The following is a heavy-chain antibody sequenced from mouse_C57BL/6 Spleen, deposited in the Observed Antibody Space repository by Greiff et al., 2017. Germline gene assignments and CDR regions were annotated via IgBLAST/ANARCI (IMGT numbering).Heavy chain of an antibody. V-gene: IGHV1-50*01. Sequence: QVQLQQPGAELVKPGASVKLSCKASGYTFTSYWMQWVKQRPGQGLEWIGEIDPSDSYTNYNQKFKGKATLTVDTSSSTAYMQHSSLTSEDSAVYYCARRFLTGPYYFDYWGQGTTLTVSS. CDR2: IDPSDSYT. CDR3: ARRFLTGPYYFDY. D-gene: IGHD4-1*01. CDR1: GYTFTSYW. J-gene: IGHJ2*01.